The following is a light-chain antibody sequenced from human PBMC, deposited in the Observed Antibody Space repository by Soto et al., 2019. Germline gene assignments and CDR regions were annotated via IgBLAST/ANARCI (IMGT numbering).Light chain of an antibody. Sequence: DIQMTQSPSTLSASVGDRVSITCRASQSISRQLAWYQQKPGKAPNLLIYQASNLETGVPSRFTGSGSGTEFTLTISSLQPDDLATYHCLQYQSYWTFGQGPKVEVK. CDR3: LQYQSYWT. CDR1: QSISRQ. CDR2: QAS. J-gene: IGKJ1*01. V-gene: IGKV1-5*03.